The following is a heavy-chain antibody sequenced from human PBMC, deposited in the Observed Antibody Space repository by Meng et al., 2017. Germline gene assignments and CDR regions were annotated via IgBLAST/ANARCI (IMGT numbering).Heavy chain of an antibody. CDR1: GYTFTSYG. CDR3: ARSRGWEILTATRGAFDI. CDR2: ISAYNGNT. V-gene: IGHV1-18*01. J-gene: IGHJ3*02. Sequence: ASVKVSCKASGYTFTSYGISWVRQAPGQGLEWMGWISAYNGNTNYAQKLQGRVTMTTDTSTSTAYMELRSLRSDDTAVYYCARSRGWEILTATRGAFDIWGQGTMVTVSS. D-gene: IGHD3-9*01.